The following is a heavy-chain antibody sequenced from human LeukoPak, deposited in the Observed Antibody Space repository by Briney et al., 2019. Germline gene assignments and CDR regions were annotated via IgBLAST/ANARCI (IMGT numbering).Heavy chain of an antibody. Sequence: ASVKVSCKASGYTFTSYGISWARQAPGQGLEWMGWISAYNGNTNYAQKLQGRVTMTTDTSTSTAYMELRSLRSDDTAVYYCARDFRVIAAAGRCAFDIWGQGTMVTVSS. CDR2: ISAYNGNT. CDR3: ARDFRVIAAAGRCAFDI. V-gene: IGHV1-18*01. CDR1: GYTFTSYG. J-gene: IGHJ3*02. D-gene: IGHD6-13*01.